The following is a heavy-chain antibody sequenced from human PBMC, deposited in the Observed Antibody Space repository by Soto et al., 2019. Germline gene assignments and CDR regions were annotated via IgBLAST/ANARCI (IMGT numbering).Heavy chain of an antibody. Sequence: PSETLSLTCAVYGGSFSGYYWSWIRQPPGKGLEWIGEINHSGSTNYNPSLKSRVTISVDTSKNQFSLKLSSVTAADTAVYYCARIRSGSYGYYCYYYGMDAWGQGTTVTVSS. CDR1: GGSFSGYY. D-gene: IGHD3-10*01. J-gene: IGHJ6*02. CDR3: ARIRSGSYGYYCYYYGMDA. CDR2: INHSGST. V-gene: IGHV4-34*01.